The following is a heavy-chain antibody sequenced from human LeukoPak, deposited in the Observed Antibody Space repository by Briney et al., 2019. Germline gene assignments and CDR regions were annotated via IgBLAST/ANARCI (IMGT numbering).Heavy chain of an antibody. D-gene: IGHD6-13*01. Sequence: ASVKVSCKASGYTFTSYGISWVRQAPGQGLEWMGWISAYNGNTNYAQKLQGRVTMTTDTSTSTAYMELRSLRSDDTAVYYCARDLFAAAAPYGMDVWGQGTTVTVSS. CDR2: ISAYNGNT. CDR3: ARDLFAAAAPYGMDV. CDR1: GYTFTSYG. J-gene: IGHJ6*02. V-gene: IGHV1-18*01.